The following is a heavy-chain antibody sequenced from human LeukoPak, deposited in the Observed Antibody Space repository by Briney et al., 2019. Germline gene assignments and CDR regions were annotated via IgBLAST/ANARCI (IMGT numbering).Heavy chain of an antibody. CDR1: GFTFDDYG. Sequence: GGSLRLSCAASGFTFDDYGMSWVRQAPGKGLEWVSGINWNGGSTGYADSVKGRFTISRDNSKNTLYLQMNSLRAEDTAVYYCAKDSPGFDYWGQGTLVTVSS. CDR2: INWNGGST. J-gene: IGHJ4*02. CDR3: AKDSPGFDY. V-gene: IGHV3-20*04.